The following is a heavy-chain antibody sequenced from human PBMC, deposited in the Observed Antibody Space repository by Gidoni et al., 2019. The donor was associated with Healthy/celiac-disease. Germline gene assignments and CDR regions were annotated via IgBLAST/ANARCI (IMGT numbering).Heavy chain of an antibody. CDR1: GFTFTSSA. D-gene: IGHD4-17*01. Sequence: HMQLVQTGPEVKKPGTSVKVSCKASGFTFTSSAMQWVRQARGQRLAWIGWSVVGSGNTNYAQKFQERVTITRDMSTSTAYMELSSLRSEDTAVYYCAAVLLGGDYGDYYVMDVWGQGTTVTVSS. J-gene: IGHJ6*02. CDR2: SVVGSGNT. CDR3: AAVLLGGDYGDYYVMDV. V-gene: IGHV1-58*02.